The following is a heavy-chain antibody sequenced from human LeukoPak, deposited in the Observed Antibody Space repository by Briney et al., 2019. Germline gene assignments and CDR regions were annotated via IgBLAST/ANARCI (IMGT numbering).Heavy chain of an antibody. CDR3: ATTQRREGDAFDI. D-gene: IGHD1-26*01. Sequence: ASVKVSCKASGGTFSSYAISWVRQAPGQGLEWMGGIIPIFGTANYAQKFQGRVTISADESTSTAYMGLSSLRSEDTAVYYCATTQRREGDAFDIWGQGTMVTVSS. CDR2: IIPIFGTA. CDR1: GGTFSSYA. J-gene: IGHJ3*02. V-gene: IGHV1-69*13.